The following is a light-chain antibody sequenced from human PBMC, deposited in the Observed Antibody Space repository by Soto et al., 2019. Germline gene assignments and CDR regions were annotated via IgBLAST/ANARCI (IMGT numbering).Light chain of an antibody. CDR1: QTIRRW. CDR2: DAS. CDR3: QHYNSDPWT. J-gene: IGKJ1*01. V-gene: IGKV1-5*01. Sequence: DIEMTQSPSTLSAPVGDRVTITCRASQTIRRWLAWYQQRPGKAPKVLIYDASTLESGVPARFSGSGSETQFSHTISSLQPEDSATYYCQHYNSDPWTSGQGTKVEIK.